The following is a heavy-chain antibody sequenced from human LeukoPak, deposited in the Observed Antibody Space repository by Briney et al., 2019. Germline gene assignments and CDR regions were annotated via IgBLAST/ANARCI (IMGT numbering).Heavy chain of an antibody. CDR3: ARDVPLWVIQQLVRGAFDI. CDR1: GGSISSSSYY. Sequence: SETLSLTCTVSGGSISSSSYYWSWIRQPAGKGLEWIGRIYTSGSTNYNPSLKSRVTMSVDTSKNQFSLKLSSVTAADTAVYYCARDVPLWVIQQLVRGAFDIWGQGTMVTVSS. J-gene: IGHJ3*02. D-gene: IGHD6-13*01. V-gene: IGHV4-61*02. CDR2: IYTSGST.